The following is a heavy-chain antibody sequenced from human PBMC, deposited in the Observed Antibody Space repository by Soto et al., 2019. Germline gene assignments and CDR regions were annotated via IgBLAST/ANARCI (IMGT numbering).Heavy chain of an antibody. Sequence: SETLSLTCAVSSGSISSSNWWSWVRQPPGKGLEWIGEIYHSGSTNYNPSLKSRVTISVDKSKNQFSLKLSSVTAADTAVYYCARRVGDCSSTSCYENHIDYWGQGTLVTVSS. D-gene: IGHD2-2*01. J-gene: IGHJ4*02. CDR2: IYHSGST. CDR1: SGSISSSNW. CDR3: ARRVGDCSSTSCYENHIDY. V-gene: IGHV4-4*02.